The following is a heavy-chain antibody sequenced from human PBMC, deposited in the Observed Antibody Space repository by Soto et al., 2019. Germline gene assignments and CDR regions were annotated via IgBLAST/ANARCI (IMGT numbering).Heavy chain of an antibody. CDR3: ARDRLGIAVAPDAFDI. V-gene: IGHV1-2*04. CDR2: INPNSGGT. J-gene: IGHJ3*02. CDR1: GYTFTGYY. D-gene: IGHD6-19*01. Sequence: ASVKVSCKASGYTFTGYYMHWVRQAPGQGLEWMGWINPNSGGTNYAQKFQGWVTMTRDTSISTAYMELSRLRSDDTALYYCARDRLGIAVAPDAFDIWGQGTMVTVSS.